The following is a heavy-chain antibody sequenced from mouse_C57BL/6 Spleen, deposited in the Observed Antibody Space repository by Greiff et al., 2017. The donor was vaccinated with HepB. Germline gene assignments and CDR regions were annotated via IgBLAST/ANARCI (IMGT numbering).Heavy chain of an antibody. D-gene: IGHD1-1*01. J-gene: IGHJ1*03. V-gene: IGHV1-64*01. CDR2: IHPNSGST. CDR3: ARSRYYGSSYYWYFDV. CDR1: GYTFTSYW. Sequence: QVQLQQPGAELVKPGASVKLSCKASGYTFTSYWMHWVKQRPGQGLEWIGMIHPNSGSTNYNEKFKSKATLTVDKSSSTAYMQLSSLTSEDSAVYYCARSRYYGSSYYWYFDVWGTRTTVTVSS.